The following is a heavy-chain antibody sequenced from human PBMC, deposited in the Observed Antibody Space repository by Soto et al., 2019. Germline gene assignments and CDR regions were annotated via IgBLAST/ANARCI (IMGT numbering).Heavy chain of an antibody. V-gene: IGHV4-30-4*01. CDR1: GGSISSGDYY. J-gene: IGHJ5*02. CDR3: ARDPGLDFWSGYYA. Sequence: PWETLSLTGTVSGGSISSGDYYWSWIRQPPGKGLEWIGYIYYSGSTYYNPSLKSRVTISVDTSKNQFSLKLSSVTAADTAVYYCARDPGLDFWSGYYAWGQGTLVTVSS. CDR2: IYYSGST. D-gene: IGHD3-3*01.